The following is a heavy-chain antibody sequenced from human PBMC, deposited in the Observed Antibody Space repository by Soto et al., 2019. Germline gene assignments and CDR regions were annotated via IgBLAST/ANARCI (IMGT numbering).Heavy chain of an antibody. CDR1: GFSFSGDG. J-gene: IGHJ4*02. D-gene: IGHD3-10*01. Sequence: GGSLRLSCAASGFSFSGDGMSWVRQAPGKGLEWVALIWFDENNKNYADSVKGRFTISRDNSQNTLYLQMNSLRVEDTAVYYCARDFKKGSYLDYWGQGTLVTRLL. V-gene: IGHV3-33*08. CDR3: ARDFKKGSYLDY. CDR2: IWFDENNK.